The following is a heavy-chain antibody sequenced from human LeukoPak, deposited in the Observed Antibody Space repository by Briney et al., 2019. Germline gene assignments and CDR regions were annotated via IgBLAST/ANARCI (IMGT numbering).Heavy chain of an antibody. CDR3: VKGIASHDFFSRGD. Sequence: GGSLRLSCAASGFTFSTYSMSWVRQAPGEGLEWVSGISDGGGRTCYADSVKGRFTISRDNSKNTVFLQMNSLRADDTAVYYCVKGIASHDFFSRGDWGQGTLVTVSA. J-gene: IGHJ4*02. CDR1: GFTFSTYS. CDR2: ISDGGGRT. V-gene: IGHV3-23*01. D-gene: IGHD2-21*01.